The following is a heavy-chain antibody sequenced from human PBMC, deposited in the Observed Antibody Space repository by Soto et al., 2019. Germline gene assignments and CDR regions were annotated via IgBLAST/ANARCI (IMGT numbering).Heavy chain of an antibody. J-gene: IGHJ6*02. D-gene: IGHD4-4*01. V-gene: IGHV5-10-1*01. CDR1: GYSFTSYW. CDR2: IDPSDSYT. Sequence: PGESLKISCKGSGYSFTSYWISWVRQMPGKGLEWMGRIDPSDSYTNYSPSFQGHVTISADKSISTAYLQWSSLKASDTAMYYCARDYSNSTSPPYYYYGMDVWGQGTTVTSP. CDR3: ARDYSNSTSPPYYYYGMDV.